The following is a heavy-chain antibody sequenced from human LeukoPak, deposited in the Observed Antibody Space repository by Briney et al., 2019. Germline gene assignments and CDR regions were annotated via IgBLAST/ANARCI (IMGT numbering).Heavy chain of an antibody. CDR3: AKDLMVYYDILTGCFFDY. J-gene: IGHJ4*02. D-gene: IGHD3-9*01. V-gene: IGHV3-23*01. Sequence: GGSLRLSCAASGFTFSSYAMSWVRQAPGKGLEWVSAISGSGGSTYYADSVKGRFTISRDKSKNTLYLQMNSLRAEDTAVYYCAKDLMVYYDILTGCFFDYWGQGTLVTVSS. CDR2: ISGSGGST. CDR1: GFTFSSYA.